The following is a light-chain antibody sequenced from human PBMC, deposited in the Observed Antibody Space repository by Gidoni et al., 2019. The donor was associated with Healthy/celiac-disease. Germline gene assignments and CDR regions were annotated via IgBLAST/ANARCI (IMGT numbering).Light chain of an antibody. CDR2: WAS. J-gene: IGKJ4*01. V-gene: IGKV4-1*01. CDR1: QRVLYSSNNKNY. Sequence: DIVMTQSPDSLAVSLGARATIDCKSSQRVLYSSNNKNYLAWYQQTPGQPPKLLIYWASTRESGVPDRFSGSGSGTDFTLTISSLQAEDVAVYYCQQYYSTSPLTFGGGTKVEIK. CDR3: QQYYSTSPLT.